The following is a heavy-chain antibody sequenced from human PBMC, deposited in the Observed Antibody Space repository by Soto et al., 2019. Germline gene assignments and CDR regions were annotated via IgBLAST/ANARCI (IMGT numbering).Heavy chain of an antibody. CDR3: ARDAYCGGDCSHYFDY. Sequence: TLSLTCAVYGGSFSGYYWSWIRQPPGKGLEWIGEINHSGSTNYNPSLKSRVTISVDTSKNQFSLKLSSVTAADTAVYYCARDAYCGGDCSHYFDYWGQGTLVTVSS. CDR2: INHSGST. CDR1: GGSFSGYY. J-gene: IGHJ4*02. V-gene: IGHV4-34*01. D-gene: IGHD2-21*02.